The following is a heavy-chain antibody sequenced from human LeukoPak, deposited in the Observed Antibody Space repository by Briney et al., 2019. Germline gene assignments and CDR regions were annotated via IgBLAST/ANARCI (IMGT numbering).Heavy chain of an antibody. D-gene: IGHD4-17*01. CDR1: GYTFTGYY. V-gene: IGHV1-2*02. CDR2: INPNSGGT. Sequence: GASVKVSCKASGYTFTGYYMHWVRQAPGQGLEWMGWINPNSGGTNYAQKFQGRVTMTRDTSISTAYMELSRLRSDDTAVYYRARDPPATVTTFQSGEDIYWGQGTLVTVSS. CDR3: ARDPPATVTTFQSGEDIY. J-gene: IGHJ4*02.